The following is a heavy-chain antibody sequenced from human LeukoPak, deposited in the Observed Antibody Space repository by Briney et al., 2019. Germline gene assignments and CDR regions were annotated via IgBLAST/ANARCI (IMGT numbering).Heavy chain of an antibody. CDR1: GGSISSGGYY. V-gene: IGHV4-30-2*01. D-gene: IGHD6-6*01. J-gene: IGHJ6*03. CDR3: ARRALAARNYYYYYMDV. Sequence: SQTLSLTCTVSGGSISSGGYYWSWIRQPPGKGLEWIGEINHSGSTNYNPSLKSRVTISVDTSKNQFSLKLSSVTAADTAVYYCARRALAARNYYYYYMDVWGKGTTVTVSS. CDR2: INHSGST.